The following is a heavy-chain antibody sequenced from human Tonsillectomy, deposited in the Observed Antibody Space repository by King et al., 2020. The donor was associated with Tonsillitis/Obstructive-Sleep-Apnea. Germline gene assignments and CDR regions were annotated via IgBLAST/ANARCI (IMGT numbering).Heavy chain of an antibody. Sequence: VQLVQSGGGLVQPGGSLRLSCAASGFTFSSYAMHWVRQAPGKGLDYVSGISSNGTSTYYANSVKGRFTISRDNSKNTLYRRMGRLRAEDMSMYYCARDSWLQEVGNYNYYMDVWGKGTTVSVSS. V-gene: IGHV3-64*01. CDR2: ISSNGTST. CDR1: GFTFSSYA. D-gene: IGHD5-24*01. CDR3: ARDSWLQEVGNYNYYMDV. J-gene: IGHJ6*03.